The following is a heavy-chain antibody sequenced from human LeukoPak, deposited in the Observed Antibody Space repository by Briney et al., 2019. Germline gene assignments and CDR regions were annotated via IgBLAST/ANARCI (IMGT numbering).Heavy chain of an antibody. J-gene: IGHJ4*02. CDR1: GFTFSSYA. Sequence: GSLRLSCAASGFTFSSYAMHWVRQAPGKGLEWVAVISYDGSNKYYADSVKGRFTISRDNSKNTLYLQMNSLRAEDTAVYYCAKTLSSSSGLTKYYFDYWGQGTLVTVSS. CDR3: AKTLSSSSGLTKYYFDY. D-gene: IGHD6-19*01. CDR2: ISYDGSNK. V-gene: IGHV3-30*18.